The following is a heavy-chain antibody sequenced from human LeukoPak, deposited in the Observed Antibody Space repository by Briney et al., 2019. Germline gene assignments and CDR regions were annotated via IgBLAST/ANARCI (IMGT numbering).Heavy chain of an antibody. CDR3: ARLANWGTRHDAFDI. CDR2: IYYSGST. V-gene: IGHV4-59*08. D-gene: IGHD7-27*01. CDR1: GGSISSYY. Sequence: KSSETLSLTCTVSGGSISSYYWSWIRQPPGKGLEWIGYIYYSGSTNYNPSLKSRVTISVDTSKNQFSLKLSSVTAADTAVYYCARLANWGTRHDAFDIWGQGTMVTVSS. J-gene: IGHJ3*02.